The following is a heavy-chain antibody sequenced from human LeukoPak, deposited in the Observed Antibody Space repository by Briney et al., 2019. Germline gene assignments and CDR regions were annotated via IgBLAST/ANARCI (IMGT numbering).Heavy chain of an antibody. CDR2: VYYSGST. D-gene: IGHD2-8*01. Sequence: SETLSLTCTVSGGSVSRGSYYWSWIRQPPGKGLEWIRYVYYSGSTNYNPSLKSRVTISVDTSKNQFSLKLSSVTAADTAVYFCARVGSYYDAFDIWGQGTTVTVSS. CDR1: GGSVSRGSYY. CDR3: ARVGSYYDAFDI. V-gene: IGHV4-61*01. J-gene: IGHJ3*02.